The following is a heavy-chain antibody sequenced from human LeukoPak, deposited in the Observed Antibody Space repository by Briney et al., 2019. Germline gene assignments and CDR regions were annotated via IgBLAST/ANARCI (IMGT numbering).Heavy chain of an antibody. Sequence: SQTLSLTCTVSGGSISSYYWSWIRQPAGKGLEWIGRIYTSGSTNYNPSLKSRVTMSVDTSKNQFSLKLSSVTAADTAAYYCAAATRRGWFDPWGQGTLVTVSS. J-gene: IGHJ5*02. D-gene: IGHD6-25*01. CDR2: IYTSGST. CDR3: AAATRRGWFDP. CDR1: GGSISSYY. V-gene: IGHV4-4*07.